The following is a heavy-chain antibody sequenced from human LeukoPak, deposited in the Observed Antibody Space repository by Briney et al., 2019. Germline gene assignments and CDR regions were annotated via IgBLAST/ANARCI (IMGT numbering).Heavy chain of an antibody. Sequence: GGSLRLSCAAPGFTFSSYAMSCVRQAPGKGLEWVANMKYDGSEKYYVDSVKGRFTISRDNAKNSLYLQMNSLRAEDTAVYYCARDIEAAGLLLDYWGQGTLVTVSS. D-gene: IGHD6-13*01. CDR3: ARDIEAAGLLLDY. CDR2: MKYDGSEK. V-gene: IGHV3-7*01. J-gene: IGHJ4*02. CDR1: GFTFSSYA.